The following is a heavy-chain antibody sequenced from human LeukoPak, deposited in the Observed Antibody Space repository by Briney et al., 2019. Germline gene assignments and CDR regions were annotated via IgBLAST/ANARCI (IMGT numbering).Heavy chain of an antibody. CDR3: APSPAYYYYGMDV. CDR2: IWYDGSNK. CDR1: GFTFSSYG. V-gene: IGHV3-33*01. J-gene: IGHJ6*02. Sequence: GGSLRLSCAASGFTFSSYGMHWVRQAPGKGLEWVAVIWYDGSNKYYADSVKGRFTISRDNSKNTLYLQMNSLRAEDTAVYYCAPSPAYYYYGMDVWGQGTTVTVSS.